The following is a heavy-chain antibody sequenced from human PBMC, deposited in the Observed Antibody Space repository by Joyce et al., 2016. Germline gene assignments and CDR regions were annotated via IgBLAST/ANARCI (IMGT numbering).Heavy chain of an antibody. Sequence: QVQLVESGGGVVQPGGSLRLSCAALRFTFSSSSMPWVRQGPGNGLDWVAVISYDGNSKYYAESVRGRFTISRDNSKNRLYLEMNSLRPEDTAMYYCAREIGREAPNYYIYYGMDVWGQGTTVTVSS. CDR1: RFTFSSSS. V-gene: IGHV3-30-3*01. J-gene: IGHJ6*02. CDR2: ISYDGNSK. CDR3: AREIGREAPNYYIYYGMDV. D-gene: IGHD2-21*01.